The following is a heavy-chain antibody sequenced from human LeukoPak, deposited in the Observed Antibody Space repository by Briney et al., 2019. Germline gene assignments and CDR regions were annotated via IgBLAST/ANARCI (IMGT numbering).Heavy chain of an antibody. J-gene: IGHJ4*02. CDR1: GGSISGYY. CDR3: ARGYYDSSGYYPFDY. Sequence: SETLSLTCTVSGGSISGYYWSWIRQPPGKGLEWIGYIYYSGSTNYNPSLKSRVTISVDTSKNQFSLKLSSVTAADTAVYYCARGYYDSSGYYPFDYWGQGTLVTVSS. V-gene: IGHV4-59*08. D-gene: IGHD3-22*01. CDR2: IYYSGST.